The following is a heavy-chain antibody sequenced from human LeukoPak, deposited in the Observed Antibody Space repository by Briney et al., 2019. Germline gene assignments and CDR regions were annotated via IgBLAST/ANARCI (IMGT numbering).Heavy chain of an antibody. J-gene: IGHJ4*02. CDR1: GFTFADYA. CDR3: AKYMAYSSGWYGIDY. Sequence: GGTLRLSCAASGFTFADYAMHSVRQAPGKGLEWVSLISGDGGATHYADSVKGRFTITRDNSKNSLYLQMNSLRTEDTAFYYCAKYMAYSSGWYGIDYWGQGTLVTVSS. V-gene: IGHV3-43*02. D-gene: IGHD6-19*01. CDR2: ISGDGGAT.